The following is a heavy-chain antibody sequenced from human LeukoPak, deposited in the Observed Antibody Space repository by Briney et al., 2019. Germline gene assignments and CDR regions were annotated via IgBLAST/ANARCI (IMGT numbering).Heavy chain of an antibody. J-gene: IGHJ4*02. D-gene: IGHD6-13*01. V-gene: IGHV1-18*01. CDR1: GYTFTSYG. CDR2: ISAYSGNT. CDR3: TRGISAAAGTDSFDY. Sequence: ASVKVSCKASGYTFTSYGISWVRQARGQGLEWVGWISAYSGNTNYAQKLQGRATMTTETSRRAAYMEVRSLSSDDTAVYYWTRGISAAAGTDSFDYWGQGTLVTVSS.